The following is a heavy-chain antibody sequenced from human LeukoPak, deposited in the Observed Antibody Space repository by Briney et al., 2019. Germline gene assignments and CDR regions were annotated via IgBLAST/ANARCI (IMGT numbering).Heavy chain of an antibody. J-gene: IGHJ6*02. CDR1: GYTFTSYG. Sequence: ASVKVSCKASGYTFTSYGISWVRQAPGQGLEWMGWISAYNGNTNYAQKLQGRVTMTTDTSTSTAYMELRSLRSDDTAVYYCARDLHDYGDYPVYYYYGMDVWGQGTTVTVSS. V-gene: IGHV1-18*01. CDR2: ISAYNGNT. CDR3: ARDLHDYGDYPVYYYYGMDV. D-gene: IGHD4-17*01.